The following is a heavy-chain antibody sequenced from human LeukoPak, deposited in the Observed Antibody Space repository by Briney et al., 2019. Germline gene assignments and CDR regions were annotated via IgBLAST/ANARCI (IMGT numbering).Heavy chain of an antibody. CDR3: ARATRSWFDP. CDR1: GGSFSGYY. CDR2: INHSGST. J-gene: IGHJ5*02. V-gene: IGHV4-34*01. Sequence: SETLSLTCAVYGGSFSGYYWSWIRQPPGKGLEWIGEINHSGSTNYNPSLKSRLTISVDTSKNQFSLKLSSVTAADTAVYYCARATRSWFDPWGQGTLVTVSS.